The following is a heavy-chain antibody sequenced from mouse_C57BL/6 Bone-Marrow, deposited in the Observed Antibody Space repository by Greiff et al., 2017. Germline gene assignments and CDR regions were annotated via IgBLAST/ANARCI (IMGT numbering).Heavy chain of an antibody. D-gene: IGHD2-3*01. CDR3: ARTLYYYYAMDY. CDR1: GYTFTSYW. V-gene: IGHV1-50*01. Sequence: VQLQQPGAELVKPGASVKLSCKASGYTFTSYWMQWVKQRPGQGLEWIGEIDPSDSYTNYNQKFKGKATLTVDTSSSTAYMQLSSLTSEDSAVYYCARTLYYYYAMDYWGQGTSVTVSS. CDR2: IDPSDSYT. J-gene: IGHJ4*01.